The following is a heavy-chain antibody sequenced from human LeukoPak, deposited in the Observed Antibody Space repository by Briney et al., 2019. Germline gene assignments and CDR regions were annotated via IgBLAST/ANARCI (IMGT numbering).Heavy chain of an antibody. J-gene: IGHJ3*01. CDR3: ARRSLTTGGHAFDV. CDR1: GFTFSDHY. Sequence: GGSLRLSCAATGFTFSDHYMGWMRQPPGKGLEWTSYMSGSGIYYADSVKSRVTISRDNAKNSLYLQMSSLRAEDSAVYFCARRSLTTGGHAFDVWGQGTLVTVSS. V-gene: IGHV3-11*01. D-gene: IGHD1-1*01. CDR2: MSGSGI.